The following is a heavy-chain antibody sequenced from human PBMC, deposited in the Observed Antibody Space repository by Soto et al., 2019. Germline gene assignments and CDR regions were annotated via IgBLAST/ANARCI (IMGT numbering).Heavy chain of an antibody. CDR1: GYTFTGYY. V-gene: IGHV1-2*02. Sequence: ASVKVSCKASGYTFTGYYMHCVRQAPGQVLEWMGWINPNSGGTNYAQKFQGRVTMTRDTSISTAYMELSRLRSDDTAVYYCARGTITMVRGALYYFDYWGQGTLVTVSS. J-gene: IGHJ4*02. CDR3: ARGTITMVRGALYYFDY. D-gene: IGHD3-10*01. CDR2: INPNSGGT.